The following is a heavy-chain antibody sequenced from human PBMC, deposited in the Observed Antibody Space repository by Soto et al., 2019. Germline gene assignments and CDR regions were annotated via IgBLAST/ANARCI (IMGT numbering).Heavy chain of an antibody. J-gene: IGHJ3*02. V-gene: IGHV1-46*01. CDR2: LNPSGSIT. D-gene: IGHD1-26*01. CDR1: GYTFISYY. Sequence: ASVKVSCKASGYTFISYYMHWVRPAPGQGLQWRGILNPSGSITTYAQKFQGRVTMTRDTSTSTVYMELSSLTPDDTAVYYCAIPIGGSYNAFDIWG. CDR3: AIPIGGSYNAFDI.